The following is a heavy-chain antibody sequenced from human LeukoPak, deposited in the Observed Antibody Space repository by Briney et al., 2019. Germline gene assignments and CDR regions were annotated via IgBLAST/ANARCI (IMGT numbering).Heavy chain of an antibody. Sequence: SETLSLTCAVYGGSFSGYYWSWIRQPPGKGLEWIGEINHSGSTNYNPSLKSRVTISVDTSKNQFSLKLSSVTAADTAVYYCARGWRYYGSGSYCWFDPWGQGTLVRVSS. CDR2: INHSGST. J-gene: IGHJ5*02. V-gene: IGHV4-34*01. D-gene: IGHD3-10*01. CDR3: ARGWRYYGSGSYCWFDP. CDR1: GGSFSGYY.